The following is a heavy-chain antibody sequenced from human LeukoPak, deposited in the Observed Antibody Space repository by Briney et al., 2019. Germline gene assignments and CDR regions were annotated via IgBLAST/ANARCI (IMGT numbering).Heavy chain of an antibody. D-gene: IGHD2-21*02. CDR1: GGSISSQD. Sequence: SETLSLTCTVSGGSISSQDWNWIRQPAGKGLEWIGRIYSSGSTIYNPSLKSRVTMSVATSKNQSSLELSSVTAADTAVYYCARGYVYGDFPWGQGTLVSVSS. J-gene: IGHJ5*02. V-gene: IGHV4-4*07. CDR2: IYSSGST. CDR3: ARGYVYGDFP.